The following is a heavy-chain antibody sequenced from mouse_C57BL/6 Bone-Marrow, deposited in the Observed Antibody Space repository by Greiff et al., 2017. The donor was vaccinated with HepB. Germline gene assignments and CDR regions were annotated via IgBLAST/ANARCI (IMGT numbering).Heavy chain of an antibody. V-gene: IGHV1-82*01. CDR2: IYPGDGDT. D-gene: IGHD1-1*01. Sequence: VQRVESGPELVKPGASVKISCKASGYAFSSSWMNWVKQRPGKGLEWIGRIYPGDGDTNYNGKFKGKATLTADKSSSTAYMQLSSLTSEDSAVYFCARFGDTTRYCDVWGTGTTVTVSS. CDR3: ARFGDTTRYCDV. J-gene: IGHJ1*03. CDR1: GYAFSSSW.